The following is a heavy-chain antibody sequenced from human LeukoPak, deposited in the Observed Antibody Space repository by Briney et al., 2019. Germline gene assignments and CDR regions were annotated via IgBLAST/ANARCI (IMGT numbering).Heavy chain of an antibody. CDR2: ISGSGGST. D-gene: IGHD3-10*01. Sequence: GGSLRLSCAASGFTFSSYAMSWVRQAPGKGLEWVSGISGSGGSTYYADSVKGRFTISRDNSKNTLYLQMNSLRAKDTAMYYCAKGGVGSGKTFDSWGQGTLVTVSS. CDR3: AKGGVGSGKTFDS. CDR1: GFTFSSYA. V-gene: IGHV3-23*01. J-gene: IGHJ4*02.